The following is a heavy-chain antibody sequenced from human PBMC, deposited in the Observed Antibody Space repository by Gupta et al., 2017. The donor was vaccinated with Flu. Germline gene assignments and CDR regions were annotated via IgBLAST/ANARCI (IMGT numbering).Heavy chain of an antibody. J-gene: IGHJ6*02. CDR1: GFTFSDHY. Sequence: EVQLVESGGGLVQPGGSLRLSCAASGFTFSDHYMHWVRQAPGKGLEWVGRTKNKANSYNAEYAAYVKGRCTISRDDSKNSLYLKMKSLKTEETAVYYGARGLTYYDGSGSYYNGMDVWGQGTTVTVSS. V-gene: IGHV3-72*01. D-gene: IGHD3-10*01. CDR2: TKNKANSYNA. CDR3: ARGLTYYDGSGSYYNGMDV.